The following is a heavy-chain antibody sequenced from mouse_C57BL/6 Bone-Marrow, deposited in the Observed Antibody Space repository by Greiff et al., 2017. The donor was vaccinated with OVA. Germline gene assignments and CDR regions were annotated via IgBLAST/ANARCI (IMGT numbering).Heavy chain of an antibody. D-gene: IGHD2-5*01. CDR2: IDPETGGT. J-gene: IGHJ4*01. V-gene: IGHV1-15*01. CDR3: TRGYSNYYAMDY. Sequence: VQLQQSGAELVRPGASVTLSCKASGYTFTDYELHWLKQTPVHGLEWIGAIDPETGGTAYNQKFKGKAILTADKSSSTAYMELRSLTSEDSAVDYCTRGYSNYYAMDYWGQGTSVTVSS. CDR1: GYTFTDYE.